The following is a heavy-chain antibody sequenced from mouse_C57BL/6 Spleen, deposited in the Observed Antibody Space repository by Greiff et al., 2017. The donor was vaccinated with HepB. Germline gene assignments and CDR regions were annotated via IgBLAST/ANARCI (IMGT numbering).Heavy chain of an antibody. V-gene: IGHV5-4*01. CDR3: ARGGYGRLRQGWFAY. CDR2: ISDGGSYT. J-gene: IGHJ3*01. Sequence: EVQGVESGGGLVKPGGSLKLSCAASGFTFSSYAMSWVRQTPEKRLEWVATISDGGSYTYYPDNVKGRFTISRDNAKNNLYLQMSHLKSEDTAMYYCARGGYGRLRQGWFAYWGQGTLVTVSA. CDR1: GFTFSSYA. D-gene: IGHD2-4*01.